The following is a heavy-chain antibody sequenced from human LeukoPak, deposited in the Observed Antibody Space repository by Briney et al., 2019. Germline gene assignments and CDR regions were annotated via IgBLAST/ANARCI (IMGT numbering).Heavy chain of an antibody. CDR1: GFTFSDYY. CDR3: ARGGYSGYDWVDY. Sequence: GGSLRLSCAASGFTFSDYYMSWIRQAAGKGLEWVSYISSSSSYTNYADSVRGRFTISRDNAKNSLYLQMNSLRAEDTAVYYCARGGYSGYDWVDYWGQGTLVTVSS. CDR2: ISSSSSYT. V-gene: IGHV3-11*05. J-gene: IGHJ4*02. D-gene: IGHD5-12*01.